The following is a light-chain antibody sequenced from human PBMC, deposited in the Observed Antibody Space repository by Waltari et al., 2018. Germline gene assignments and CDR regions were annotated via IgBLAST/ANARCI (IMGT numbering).Light chain of an antibody. Sequence: DIVLTQSPATLSLSPGERATLSCRASQSVANYLAWYQQKPGQAPRLLIYDVSNRATDIPAMFSGSGFATDFTLTISDLKPEDIAVYYCQQRNKWPVTFGGGTKVEIK. CDR2: DVS. CDR1: QSVANY. CDR3: QQRNKWPVT. V-gene: IGKV3-11*01. J-gene: IGKJ4*01.